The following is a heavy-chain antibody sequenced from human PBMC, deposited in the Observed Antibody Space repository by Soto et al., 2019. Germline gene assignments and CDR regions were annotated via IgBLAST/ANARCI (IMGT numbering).Heavy chain of an antibody. CDR3: AKDPDLWFGELSRAPGAYYYYMDV. D-gene: IGHD3-10*01. V-gene: IGHV3-30*18. Sequence: GGSLRLSCAASGFTFSSYGMHWVRQAPGKGLEWVAVISYDGSNKYYADSVKGRFTISRDNSKNTLYLQMNSLRAEDTAVYYCAKDPDLWFGELSRAPGAYYYYMDVWGKGTTVTVSS. CDR1: GFTFSSYG. CDR2: ISYDGSNK. J-gene: IGHJ6*03.